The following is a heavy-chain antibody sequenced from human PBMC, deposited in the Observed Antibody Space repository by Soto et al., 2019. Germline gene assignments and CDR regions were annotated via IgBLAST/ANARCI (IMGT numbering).Heavy chain of an antibody. CDR2: IYWDDDK. CDR3: SLGTLYGDYDY. V-gene: IGHV2-5*02. Sequence: QITLKESGPTLVKPTQTLTLTCTFSGFSLSTSGVGVGWIRQPPGKALEWLALIYWDDDKRYSPSLKSRLTITKDTSKNQVVLTMTNMDPVDTATYYCSLGTLYGDYDYWGQGTLVTVSS. J-gene: IGHJ4*02. D-gene: IGHD4-17*01. CDR1: GFSLSTSGVG.